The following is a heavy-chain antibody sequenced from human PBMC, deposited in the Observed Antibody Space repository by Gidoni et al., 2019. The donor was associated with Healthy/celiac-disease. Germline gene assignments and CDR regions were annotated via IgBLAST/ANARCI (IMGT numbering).Heavy chain of an antibody. CDR1: GFTCRSFR. CDR3: AKERSEGGYDSWTVDTAMVLDY. Sequence: QVQLVESGGGVVQPGRSLRPSRAACGFTCRSFRLPWVRHARGQGLGKGLAWVAVKYYDGSNKYYADSVKGRFTISRDNSKNTLYLQMNSLRAEDTAVYYCAKERSEGGYDSWTVDTAMVLDYWGQGTLVTVSS. CDR2: KYYDGSNK. J-gene: IGHJ4*02. D-gene: IGHD5-18*01. V-gene: IGHV3-30*18.